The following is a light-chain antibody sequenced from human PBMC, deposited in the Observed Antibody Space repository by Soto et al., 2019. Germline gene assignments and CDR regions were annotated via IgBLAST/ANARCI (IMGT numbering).Light chain of an antibody. CDR2: DAS. CDR3: QQFNST. Sequence: AIQLTQSPSSLSASVGDRVTITCRASQGISSALAWYQQKPGKAPKLLIYDASSLESGVPSRFSGSGSGTDFTLTISSLQPEDFATYYCQQFNSTFGQGTKLEIK. V-gene: IGKV1-13*02. CDR1: QGISSA. J-gene: IGKJ2*01.